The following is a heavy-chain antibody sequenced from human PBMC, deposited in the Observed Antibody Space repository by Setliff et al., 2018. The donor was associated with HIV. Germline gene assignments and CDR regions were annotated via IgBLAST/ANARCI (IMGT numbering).Heavy chain of an antibody. D-gene: IGHD3-3*01. V-gene: IGHV4-34*01. J-gene: IGHJ4*01. CDR3: ARGGLNDYTRFYDF. Sequence: SETLSLTCAVYGGSFSGYYWSWIRQPPGKGLEWIGEINPSGSANYSPSLKSRVTISVDTSKNESSLKLGSVTAADTAVYFCARGGLNDYTRFYDFWGQGTLVTVSS. CDR1: GGSFSGYY. CDR2: INPSGSA.